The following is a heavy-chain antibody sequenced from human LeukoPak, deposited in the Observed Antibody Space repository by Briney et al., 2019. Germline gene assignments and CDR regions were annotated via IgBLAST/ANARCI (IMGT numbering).Heavy chain of an antibody. Sequence: SETLSLTCTVSDDSFSTYYYSWIRQPAGKGLEWIGRIYSSGNTNYNPSLKSRVTMSVDTSKSQFSLNLSSVTAADTAMYYCARWGAAAGADCWGQGTLVIVSS. V-gene: IGHV4-4*07. CDR2: IYSSGNT. CDR1: DDSFSTYY. J-gene: IGHJ4*02. D-gene: IGHD6-13*01. CDR3: ARWGAAAGADC.